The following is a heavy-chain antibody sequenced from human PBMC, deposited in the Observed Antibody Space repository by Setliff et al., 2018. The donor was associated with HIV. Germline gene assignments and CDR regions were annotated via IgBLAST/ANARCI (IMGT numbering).Heavy chain of an antibody. V-gene: IGHV4-61*02. CDR3: ARDRGSGSWFDF. CDR1: GGSITSGSYY. CDR2: FYTSGST. Sequence: PSETLSLTCTVSGGSITSGSYYWSWIRQPAGKGLEWIGRFYTSGSTNYNPSLKSRVTMSVDTSKNQFSLKLSSVTAADTAVYYCARDRGSGSWFDFWGQGTLVTAPQ. J-gene: IGHJ4*02. D-gene: IGHD1-26*01.